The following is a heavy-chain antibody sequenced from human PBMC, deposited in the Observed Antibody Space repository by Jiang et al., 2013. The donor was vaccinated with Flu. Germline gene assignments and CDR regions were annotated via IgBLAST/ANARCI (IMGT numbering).Heavy chain of an antibody. V-gene: IGHV1-69*10. D-gene: IGHD3-10*01. CDR1: GGTFSSYA. CDR2: IIPILGIA. Sequence: CKASGGTFSSYAISWVRQAPGQGLEWMGGIIPILGIANYAQKFQGRVTITADESTSTAYMELSSLRSEDTAVYYCARFVGGAFDIWGQGTMVTVSS. CDR3: ARFVGGAFDI. J-gene: IGHJ3*02.